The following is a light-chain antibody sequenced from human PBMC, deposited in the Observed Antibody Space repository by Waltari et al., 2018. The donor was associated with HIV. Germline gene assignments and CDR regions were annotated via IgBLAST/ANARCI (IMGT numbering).Light chain of an antibody. CDR2: WAS. CDR1: PSRLNRSNNQNY. J-gene: IGKJ1*01. CDR3: QQYYSNGRT. V-gene: IGKV4-1*01. Sequence: EIVMTQSPDSLAVSLGDRAIINCTSSPSRLNRSNNQNYVAWYHKKSGQPPKLIIDWASTRESGPSERLSGGGSGTRFTLTINRLQAADAAVYFWQQYYSNGRTFGRGTKVEVK.